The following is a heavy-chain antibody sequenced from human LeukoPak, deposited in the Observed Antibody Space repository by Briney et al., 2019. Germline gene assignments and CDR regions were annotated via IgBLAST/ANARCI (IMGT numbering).Heavy chain of an antibody. CDR1: GGSISSYY. D-gene: IGHD4-17*01. J-gene: IGHJ4*02. CDR2: IYYSGST. V-gene: IGHV4-59*08. Sequence: PSETLSLTCTVSGGSISSYYWSWIRRPPGKGLEWIGYIYYSGSTNYNPSLKSRVTISVDTSKNQFSLKLSSVTAADTAVYYCARVRLLYYGDYGDFDYWGQGTLVTVSS. CDR3: ARVRLLYYGDYGDFDY.